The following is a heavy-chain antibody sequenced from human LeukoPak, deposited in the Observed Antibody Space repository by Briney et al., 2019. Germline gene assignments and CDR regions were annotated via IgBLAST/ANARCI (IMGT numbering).Heavy chain of an antibody. CDR1: GGSFSGYY. V-gene: IGHV4-34*01. D-gene: IGHD4-17*01. CDR2: INHSGST. Sequence: PSETLSLTCAVYGGSFSGYYWSWIRQPPGKGLEWIGEINHSGSTNYNPSLKSRVTISVDTSKNQFSLKLSSVTAADTAVYYCARGEDYGDYSNALFDYWGQGTLVTVSS. J-gene: IGHJ4*02. CDR3: ARGEDYGDYSNALFDY.